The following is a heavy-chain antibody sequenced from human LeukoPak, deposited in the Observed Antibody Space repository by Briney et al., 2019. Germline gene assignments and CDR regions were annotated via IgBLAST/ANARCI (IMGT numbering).Heavy chain of an antibody. CDR3: AKAHWTRQWLMAPFDY. Sequence: GGSLRLSCAASGVTFSSYSMNWVRQAPRKGLEWVSGISGSGGSTHYADSVKGRFIISRDNSKNTLHLQMNSLRAEDTAVYYCAKAHWTRQWLMAPFDYWGQGTLVTVSS. D-gene: IGHD6-19*01. CDR2: ISGSGGST. CDR1: GVTFSSYS. V-gene: IGHV3-23*01. J-gene: IGHJ4*02.